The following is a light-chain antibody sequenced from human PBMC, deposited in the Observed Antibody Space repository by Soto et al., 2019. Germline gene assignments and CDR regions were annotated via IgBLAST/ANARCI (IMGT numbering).Light chain of an antibody. CDR3: QQYGNSPQT. CDR2: GAS. J-gene: IGKJ4*01. CDR1: QSVSRSY. Sequence: ETELTQSPGTLSLSPGERATLSCRASQSVSRSYLAWYQQKPGQAPRLLIYGASSRASGIPDRFSGSGSGTDFTLTISRLEPEDFAVYYCQQYGNSPQTFGGGTKMEIK. V-gene: IGKV3-20*01.